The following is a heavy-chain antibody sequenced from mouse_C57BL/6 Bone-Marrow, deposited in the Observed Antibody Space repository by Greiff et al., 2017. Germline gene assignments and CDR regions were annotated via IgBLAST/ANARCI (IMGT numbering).Heavy chain of an antibody. J-gene: IGHJ1*03. V-gene: IGHV3-8*01. D-gene: IGHD2-3*01. CDR2: ISYSGST. CDR3: ARCRWLLRDWYFDV. Sequence: VQLKQSGPGLAKPSQTLSLPCSVTGYSITSDYWNWIRKFPGNKLEYMGYISYSGSTYYNPSLKSRISITRDTSKNQYYLQLNSVTTEDTATYYCARCRWLLRDWYFDVWGTGTTVTVSS. CDR1: GYSITSDY.